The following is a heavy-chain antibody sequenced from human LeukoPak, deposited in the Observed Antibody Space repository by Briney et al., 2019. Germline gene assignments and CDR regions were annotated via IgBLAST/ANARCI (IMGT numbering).Heavy chain of an antibody. J-gene: IGHJ4*02. D-gene: IGHD6-19*01. V-gene: IGHV4-34*01. CDR1: GGSFSGYY. CDR2: INHSGST. Sequence: SETLSLTCAVYGGSFSGYYWSWIRQPPGKGLEWIGEINHSGSTNYNPSLKSRVTISVDTSKNQFSLKLSSVTAADTAVYYCAATIAVAGTSFPYFDCWGQGTLVTVSS. CDR3: AATIAVAGTSFPYFDC.